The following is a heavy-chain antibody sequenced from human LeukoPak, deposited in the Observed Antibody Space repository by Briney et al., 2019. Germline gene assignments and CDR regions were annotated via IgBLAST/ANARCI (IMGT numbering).Heavy chain of an antibody. CDR2: ITGSSWT. D-gene: IGHD7-27*01. CDR3: ARELVSLGTGYFDL. J-gene: IGHJ2*01. V-gene: IGHV3-23*01. Sequence: GGSLRLSCEASGFPFGTYGMTWVRQAPGKGLEWVSGITGSSWTYYADSVRGRFTISRDNSKNTLHLQMNNLTADDTAIYYCARELVSLGTGYFDLWGRGALVTVSS. CDR1: GFPFGTYG.